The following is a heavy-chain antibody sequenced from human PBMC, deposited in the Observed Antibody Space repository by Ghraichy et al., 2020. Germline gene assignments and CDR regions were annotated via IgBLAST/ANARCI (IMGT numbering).Heavy chain of an antibody. CDR3: ARGGEQPVSPGCFDY. Sequence: SETLSLTCTVSGGSISSGGYYWSWIRQHPGKGLEWIGYIYYSGSTYYNPSLKSRVTISVDTSKNQFSLKLSSVTAADTAVYYCARGGEQPVSPGCFDYWGQGTLVTVSS. J-gene: IGHJ4*02. D-gene: IGHD6-6*01. CDR2: IYYSGST. V-gene: IGHV4-31*03. CDR1: GGSISSGGYY.